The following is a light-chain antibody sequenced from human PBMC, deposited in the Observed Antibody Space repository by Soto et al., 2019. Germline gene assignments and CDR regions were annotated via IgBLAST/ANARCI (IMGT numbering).Light chain of an antibody. CDR2: GAS. CDR1: QSVSSSY. V-gene: IGKV3-20*01. CDR3: QLYGSSPPYI. Sequence: EIVLTQSPGTVSLSPGERATLSCRASQSVSSSYLAWYQQKPGQAPRLLIYGASSRATGIPDRFSGSGSGTDFTLTISRLEPEDFAVYYCQLYGSSPPYILGPGTKVDIK. J-gene: IGKJ2*01.